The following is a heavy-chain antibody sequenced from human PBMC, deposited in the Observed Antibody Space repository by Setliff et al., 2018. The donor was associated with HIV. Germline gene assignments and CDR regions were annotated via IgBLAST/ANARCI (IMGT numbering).Heavy chain of an antibody. D-gene: IGHD5-12*01. CDR3: ARIGGYAKTYFDY. V-gene: IGHV4-39*01. Sequence: PSETLSLTCTVSGGSISSSSYYWGWIRQPPGKGLEWTGSIYYSGSTYYNPSLKSRVTISVDTSKNQFSLKLSSVTAADTAVYYCARIGGYAKTYFDYWGQGTLVTVSS. J-gene: IGHJ4*02. CDR2: IYYSGST. CDR1: GGSISSSSYY.